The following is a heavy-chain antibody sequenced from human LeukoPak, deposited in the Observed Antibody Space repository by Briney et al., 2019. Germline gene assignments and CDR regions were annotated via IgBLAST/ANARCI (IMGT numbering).Heavy chain of an antibody. J-gene: IGHJ5*02. V-gene: IGHV1-18*04. Sequence: ASVKVSCKASGYTFTGYYMHWVRQAPGQGLEWMGWISAYNGNTNYAQKLQGRVTMTTDTSTSTAYMELRSLRSDDTAVYYCARERGITMVRGVITRGFDPWGQGTLVTVSS. CDR2: ISAYNGNT. D-gene: IGHD3-10*01. CDR1: GYTFTGYY. CDR3: ARERGITMVRGVITRGFDP.